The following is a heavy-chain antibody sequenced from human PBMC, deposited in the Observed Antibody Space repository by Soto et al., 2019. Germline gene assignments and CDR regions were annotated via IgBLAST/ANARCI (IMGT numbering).Heavy chain of an antibody. Sequence: ASVKVSCKASGYTFTSYYMHWVRQAPGQGLEWMGIINPSGGSTSYAQKFQGRVTMTRDTSTSTVYMELSSLRSEDTAVYYCASDSPSRYSSGWYGDAFDIWGQGTMVTVSS. CDR1: GYTFTSYY. J-gene: IGHJ3*02. CDR3: ASDSPSRYSSGWYGDAFDI. D-gene: IGHD6-19*01. CDR2: INPSGGST. V-gene: IGHV1-46*03.